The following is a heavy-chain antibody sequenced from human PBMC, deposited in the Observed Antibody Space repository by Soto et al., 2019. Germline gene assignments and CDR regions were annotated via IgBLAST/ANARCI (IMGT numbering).Heavy chain of an antibody. Sequence: QVQLQESGPGLVKPSQTLSLTCTVSGGSISSGGYYWSWIRQHPGKGLEWIGYIYYSGSTYYNPSLKGRVTXXVXTSXNQFSLKLSSVTAADTAVYYCARSLSVDTAMVYGYWGQGTLVTVSS. CDR1: GGSISSGGYY. V-gene: IGHV4-31*03. J-gene: IGHJ4*02. D-gene: IGHD5-18*01. CDR2: IYYSGST. CDR3: ARSLSVDTAMVYGY.